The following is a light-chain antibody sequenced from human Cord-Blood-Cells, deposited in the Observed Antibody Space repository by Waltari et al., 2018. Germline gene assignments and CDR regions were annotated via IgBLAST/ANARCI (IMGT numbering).Light chain of an antibody. CDR3: QQYGSSPRT. J-gene: IGKJ1*01. CDR1: QSVSSSY. CDR2: GAS. Sequence: EIVFTHSPGTLSLSPGERDTLSCRASQSVSSSYLAWYQQKPGQAPRLLIYGASSGATGIPDRFSGSGSGTDFTLTISRLEPEDFAVYYCQQYGSSPRTFGQGTKVEIK. V-gene: IGKV3-20*01.